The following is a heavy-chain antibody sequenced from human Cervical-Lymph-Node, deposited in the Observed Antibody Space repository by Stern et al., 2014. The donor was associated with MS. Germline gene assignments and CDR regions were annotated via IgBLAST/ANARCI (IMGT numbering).Heavy chain of an antibody. D-gene: IGHD1-1*01. CDR2: TVHNFGTN. Sequence: QVQLVQSWAQVMTPGSSVKVSCKAFGETFSNTALTWVRQAPGHGLEWMGGTVHNFGTNNYAQHFQGRITITADESTKTAYMEVSSLRSEDTAVYYCALERRVSFRYFDHWGQVTVVTVSS. CDR3: ALERRVSFRYFDH. J-gene: IGHJ4*02. CDR1: GETFSNTA. V-gene: IGHV1-69*01.